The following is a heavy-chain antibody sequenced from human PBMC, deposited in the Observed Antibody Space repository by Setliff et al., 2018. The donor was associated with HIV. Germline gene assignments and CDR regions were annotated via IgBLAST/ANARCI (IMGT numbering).Heavy chain of an antibody. J-gene: IGHJ3*02. Sequence: GGSLRLSCAASGFTFSNSWTTWVRQAPGKGLEWVANIKKDGSDKFYVDSVKGRFAISRDNAKNSLNLEMNSVRADDTAVYYCARAALRYCTSTSCPRVDAFDIWGQGTMVTVSS. V-gene: IGHV3-7*03. D-gene: IGHD2-2*01. CDR1: GFTFSNSW. CDR3: ARAALRYCTSTSCPRVDAFDI. CDR2: IKKDGSDK.